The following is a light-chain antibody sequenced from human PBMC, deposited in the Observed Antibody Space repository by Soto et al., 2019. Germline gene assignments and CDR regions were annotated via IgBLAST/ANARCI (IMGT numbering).Light chain of an antibody. CDR3: QQPDKHPRT. J-gene: IGKJ4*02. CDR2: AAS. V-gene: IGKV1-9*01. CDR1: PGISSS. Sequence: RASPGISSSLAWYQQKTGKAPNVLIHAASVLQSGVPSRFSGSGSGTEFTLTINSLQPEDFATYYSQQPDKHPRTFGGGTKVDIK.